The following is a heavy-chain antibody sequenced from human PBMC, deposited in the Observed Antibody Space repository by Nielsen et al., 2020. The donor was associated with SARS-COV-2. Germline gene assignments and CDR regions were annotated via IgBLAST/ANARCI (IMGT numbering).Heavy chain of an antibody. CDR2: INPSGSGT. CDR3: AGGADFWSGTQKYYMDV. D-gene: IGHD3-3*01. V-gene: IGHV3-74*01. J-gene: IGHJ6*03. Sequence: GESLKISCSASGFTFSSTWMDWVRQAPGQGLVWVSRINPSGSGTAYADSMKGRFAVSRDNAENTVVLQIHSLRVEDTAVYYCAGGADFWSGTQKYYMDVWGKGTTVTVSS. CDR1: GFTFSSTW.